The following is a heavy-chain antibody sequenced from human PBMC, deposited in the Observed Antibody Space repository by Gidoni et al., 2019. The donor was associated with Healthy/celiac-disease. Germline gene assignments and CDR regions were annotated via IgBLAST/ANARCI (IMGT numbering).Heavy chain of an antibody. CDR2: IIPIFGTA. CDR1: GGTFSSYA. D-gene: IGHD6-6*01. Sequence: QVQLVQSGAEVKKPGSSVKVSCKASGGTFSSYAISWVRQAPGQGLEWMGGIIPIFGTANYAQKFQGRVTITADKSTSTAYMELSSLRSEDTAVYYCARVGFARSSSSSYYFDYWGQGTLVTVSS. CDR3: ARVGFARSSSSSYYFDY. J-gene: IGHJ4*02. V-gene: IGHV1-69*06.